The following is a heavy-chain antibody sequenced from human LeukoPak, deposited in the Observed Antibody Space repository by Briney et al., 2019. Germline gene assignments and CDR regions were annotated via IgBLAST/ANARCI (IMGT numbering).Heavy chain of an antibody. CDR2: ISSSSSYI. V-gene: IGHV3-21*01. CDR1: GFSFSTYS. J-gene: IGHJ4*02. CDR3: ARDNYYGDYTIDY. D-gene: IGHD4-17*01. Sequence: KPGGSLRLSCAVSGFSFSTYSMNWVRQAPGKGLEWVSSISSSSSYIYYADSVRGRFTISRDNAKNSLYLQMNSLRAEDTAVYFCARDNYYGDYTIDYWGQGTLVTVSP.